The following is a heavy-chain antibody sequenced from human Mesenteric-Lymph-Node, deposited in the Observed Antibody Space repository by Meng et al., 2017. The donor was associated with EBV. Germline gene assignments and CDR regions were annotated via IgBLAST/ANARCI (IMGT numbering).Heavy chain of an antibody. CDR1: VCAISIINW. CDR3: ARVNDSSGYLDY. D-gene: IGHD3-22*01. J-gene: IGHJ4*02. V-gene: IGHV4-4*02. Sequence: QVQVQEAGPGRGKLSGSRSLTGACSVCAISIINWWIWVRQPPGKGLEWIGEIYHSGSTNYNPSLKSRVTISVDKSKNQFSLKLSSVTAADTAVYYCARVNDSSGYLDYWGQGTLVTVSS. CDR2: IYHSGST.